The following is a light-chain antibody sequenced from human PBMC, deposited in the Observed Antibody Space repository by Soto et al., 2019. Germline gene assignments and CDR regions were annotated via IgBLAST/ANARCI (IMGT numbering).Light chain of an antibody. V-gene: IGLV2-14*03. CDR2: EVT. CDR1: SSDVGGYNY. J-gene: IGLJ1*01. Sequence: QSALTQPASVSGSPGQSITISCTGTSSDVGGYNYASWYQQHPGKAPKLLIYEVTYRPSGVSNRFSGSKSGNTASLTISGLQAEDEADYFCGSYTSSNTLVFGTGTKLTVL. CDR3: GSYTSSNTLV.